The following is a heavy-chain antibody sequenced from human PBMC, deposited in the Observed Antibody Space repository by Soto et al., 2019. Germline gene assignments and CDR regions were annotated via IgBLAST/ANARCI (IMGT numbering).Heavy chain of an antibody. D-gene: IGHD3-9*01. CDR1: GDSINSDKYY. V-gene: IGHV4-39*01. CDR3: ARLEGLATISYYFDF. Sequence: PSETLSLTCSVSGDSINSDKYYWCWIRQPPGKGLEWIGSIYFRGNTYYNPSLQTRVTISLDKSKSQFSLTLNSVTAADSAVYFCARLEGLATISYYFDFWGQGALVTVSS. CDR2: IYFRGNT. J-gene: IGHJ4*02.